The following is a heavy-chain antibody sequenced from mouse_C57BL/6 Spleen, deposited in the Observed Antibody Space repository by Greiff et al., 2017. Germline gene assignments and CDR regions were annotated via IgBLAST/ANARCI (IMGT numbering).Heavy chain of an antibody. CDR3: ARPSYGSNFDY. V-gene: IGHV1-50*01. D-gene: IGHD1-1*01. CDR1: GYTFTSYW. J-gene: IGHJ2*01. CDR2: IDPSDSYT. Sequence: VQLQQPGAELVKPGASVKLSCKASGYTFTSYWMRWVKQRPGQGLEWIGEIDPSDSYTNYNQKFKGKATLTVDTSSSTAYMQLSSLTSEDSAVYYCARPSYGSNFDYWGQGTTLTVSS.